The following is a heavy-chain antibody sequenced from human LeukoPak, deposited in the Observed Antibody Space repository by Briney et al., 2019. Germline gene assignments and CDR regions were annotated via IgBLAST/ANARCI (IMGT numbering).Heavy chain of an antibody. CDR3: ARDRGMGLGIVVVPAAPFDI. Sequence: PSETLSLTCTVSGGSISSYYWSWIRQPPGKGLEWIGYIYYSGSTNYNPSLKSRVTISVDTSKNQFSLKLSSVTAADTAVYYCARDRGMGLGIVVVPAAPFDIWGQGTMVTVSS. D-gene: IGHD2-2*03. CDR1: GGSISSYY. CDR2: IYYSGST. V-gene: IGHV4-59*01. J-gene: IGHJ3*02.